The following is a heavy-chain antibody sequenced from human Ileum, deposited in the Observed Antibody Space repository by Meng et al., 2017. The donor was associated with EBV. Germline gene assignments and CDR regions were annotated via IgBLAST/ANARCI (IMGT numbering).Heavy chain of an antibody. D-gene: IGHD3-22*01. CDR2: MIPFFSTG. CDR3: AGMPMGSSGFPD. Sequence: QGQLVQSGAGVEKPWYSVKLSCKASGGSFSRLTLSWGRQGPRQGLEWELVMIPFFSTGNYTQRFQGRVTISLDEPTSTAYMELSSLGSEDTAVYYCAGMPMGSSGFPDWGQGTLVTVSS. V-gene: IGHV1-69*01. J-gene: IGHJ4*02. CDR1: GGSFSRLT.